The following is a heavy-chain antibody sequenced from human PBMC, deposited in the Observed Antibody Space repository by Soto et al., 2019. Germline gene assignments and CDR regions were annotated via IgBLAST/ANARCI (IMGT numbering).Heavy chain of an antibody. CDR3: ARGYSGNFGD. V-gene: IGHV4-59*01. Sequence: LQEPGQGLLNPSEPLSLTAVSPNGSTSMNSWSWFRQSPGKGLQWIGYVYYTGSTSYNPSFKSRLTISVDTSKKHFSLKLSSVTAADTAMYYCARGYSGNFGDWGRGTLVTVSS. J-gene: IGHJ4*02. CDR1: NGSTSMNS. CDR2: VYYTGST. D-gene: IGHD1-26*01.